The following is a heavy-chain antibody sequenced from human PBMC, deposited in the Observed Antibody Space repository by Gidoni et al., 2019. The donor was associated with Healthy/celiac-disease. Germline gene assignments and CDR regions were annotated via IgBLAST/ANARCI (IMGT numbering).Heavy chain of an antibody. J-gene: IGHJ3*02. CDR1: GGSISSSSYY. CDR3: ARHKQQLVPDDAFDI. D-gene: IGHD6-13*01. Sequence: QLQLQESGPGLVKPSETLSLTCTVSGGSISSSSYYWGWIRQPPGKGLEWIGSIYYSGSTYYNPSLKSRVTISVDTSKNQFSLKLSSVTAADTAVYYCARHKQQLVPDDAFDIWGQGTMVTVSS. V-gene: IGHV4-39*01. CDR2: IYYSGST.